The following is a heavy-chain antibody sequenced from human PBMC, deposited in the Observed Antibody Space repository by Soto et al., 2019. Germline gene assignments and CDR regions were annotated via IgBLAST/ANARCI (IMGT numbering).Heavy chain of an antibody. CDR1: GDTYISNS. CDR2: INVGNGNT. V-gene: IGHV1-3*05. D-gene: IGHD6-19*01. CDR3: AREKWGSGSRWLDP. Sequence: QVQVVQSGAEEKKPGASVKVSCKASGDTYISNSMHWVRQAPGQRLEWMGWINVGNGNTKYSQNFQGRVTINQDTSASTAYMELSSLTSEDTAVYYCAREKWGSGSRWLDPWGQGTLVTVSS. J-gene: IGHJ5*02.